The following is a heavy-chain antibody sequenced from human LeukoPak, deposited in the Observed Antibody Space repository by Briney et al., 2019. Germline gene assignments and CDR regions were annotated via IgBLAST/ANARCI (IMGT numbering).Heavy chain of an antibody. CDR2: ISSSGSTI. CDR1: GFTFSSYA. Sequence: GGSLRLSCAASGFTFSSYAMYWIRQAPGKGLEWVSYISSSGSTIYYADSVKGRFTISRDNAKNSLYLQMNSLRAEDTAVYYCARFFDFWSGFDYWGQGTLVTVSS. J-gene: IGHJ4*02. D-gene: IGHD3-3*01. V-gene: IGHV3-48*04. CDR3: ARFFDFWSGFDY.